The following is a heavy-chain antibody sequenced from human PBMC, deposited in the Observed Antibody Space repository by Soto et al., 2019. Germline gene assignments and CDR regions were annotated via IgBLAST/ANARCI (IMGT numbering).Heavy chain of an antibody. CDR3: ARPPGTGWGYYFDY. CDR2: INPSGDTT. J-gene: IGHJ4*02. Sequence: QVQLVQSGPEVKKPGASVTVSCKASGYTFTSYYIHWVRQAPGQGLEWMGVINPSGDTTTYAQTFQGRFTMTRDTSTSTVYMALNSLRAEDTAVYYCARPPGTGWGYYFDYWGQGTLVTVSS. V-gene: IGHV1-46*01. D-gene: IGHD6-19*01. CDR1: GYTFTSYY.